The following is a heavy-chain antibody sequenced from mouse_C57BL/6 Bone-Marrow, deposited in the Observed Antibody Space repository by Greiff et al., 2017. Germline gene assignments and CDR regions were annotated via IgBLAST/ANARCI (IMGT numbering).Heavy chain of an antibody. CDR2: IHPNSGST. CDR3: ASSTRTPYWYFDV. J-gene: IGHJ1*03. D-gene: IGHD4-1*02. V-gene: IGHV1-64*01. Sequence: VQLQQPGAELVKPGASVKLSCKASGYTFTSYWMHWVKQRPGQGLEWIGMIHPNSGSTNYNEKFKSKATLTVDKSSSTAYMQLSSLTSEDSAVDCYASSTRTPYWYFDVRGTGTTVPVSA. CDR1: GYTFTSYW.